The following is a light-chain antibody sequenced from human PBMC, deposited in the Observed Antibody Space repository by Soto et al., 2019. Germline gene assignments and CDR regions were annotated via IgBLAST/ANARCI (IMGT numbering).Light chain of an antibody. CDR1: QSVGTF. CDR2: DAS. CDR3: QQRRTWPLT. V-gene: IGKV3-11*01. Sequence: EIVLTQSPSTLSLSPVESATLSCRASQSVGTFLAWYQHKPGQAPRLLILDASTRATGVPPRFSGSKSGTDFTLTISRLEPEDFAVYYCQQRRTWPLTFGGGTKVDIK. J-gene: IGKJ4*01.